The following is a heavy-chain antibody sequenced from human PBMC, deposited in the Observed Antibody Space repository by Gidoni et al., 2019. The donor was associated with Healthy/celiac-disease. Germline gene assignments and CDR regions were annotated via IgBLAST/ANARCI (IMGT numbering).Heavy chain of an antibody. CDR2: INHSGST. CDR3: ARGRRPLVF. V-gene: IGHV4-34*01. D-gene: IGHD3-9*01. J-gene: IGHJ3*01. Sequence: GLEWIGEINHSGSTNYNPSLKSRVTISVDTCKNQFSLKLSSVTAADTAVYYCARGRRPLVFWGQGTMVTVSS.